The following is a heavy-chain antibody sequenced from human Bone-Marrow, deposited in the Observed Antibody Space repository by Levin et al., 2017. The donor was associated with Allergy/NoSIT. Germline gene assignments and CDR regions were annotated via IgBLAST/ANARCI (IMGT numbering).Heavy chain of an antibody. CDR2: INHSGST. J-gene: IGHJ4*02. Sequence: ASETLSLTCAVYGGSFSGFYWSWIRQSPGKGLEWIGEINHSGSTNYNPSLKSRVTISVDTSKNQFSLRVTSVTDADTAFYYCAREGDSVTHFDYWGQGTLVTVSS. CDR3: AREGDSVTHFDY. CDR1: GGSFSGFY. V-gene: IGHV4-34*01. D-gene: IGHD4-17*01.